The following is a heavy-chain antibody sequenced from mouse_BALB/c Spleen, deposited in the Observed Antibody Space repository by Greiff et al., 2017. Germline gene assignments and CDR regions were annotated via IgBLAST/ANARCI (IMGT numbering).Heavy chain of an antibody. V-gene: IGHV1S137*01. Sequence: QVQLQQSGAELVRPGVSVKISCKGSGYTFTDYAMHWVKQSHAKSLEWIGVISTYYGDASYNQKFKGKATMTVDKSSSTAYMELARLTSEDSAIYYCARRGYSPYAMDDWGQGTSVTVSS. CDR3: ARRGYSPYAMDD. D-gene: IGHD2-12*01. J-gene: IGHJ4*01. CDR1: GYTFTDYA. CDR2: ISTYYGDA.